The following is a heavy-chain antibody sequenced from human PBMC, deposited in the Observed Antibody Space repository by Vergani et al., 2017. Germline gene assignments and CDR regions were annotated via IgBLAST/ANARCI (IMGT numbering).Heavy chain of an antibody. Sequence: QLQLQESGPGLVKPSETLSLTCTVSGGSISSSSYYWSWIRQPPGKGLEWIGEINHSGSTNYNPSLKSRVTISVDTSKNQFSLKLSSVTAADTAVYYCARGGGRNYYYGMDVWGQGTTVTVSS. CDR1: GGSISSSSYY. CDR3: ARGGGRNYYYGMDV. CDR2: INHSGST. D-gene: IGHD1-14*01. V-gene: IGHV4-39*07. J-gene: IGHJ6*02.